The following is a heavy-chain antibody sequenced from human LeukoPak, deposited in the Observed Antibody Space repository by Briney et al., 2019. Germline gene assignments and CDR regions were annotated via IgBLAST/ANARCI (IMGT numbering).Heavy chain of an antibody. D-gene: IGHD1-26*01. V-gene: IGHV5-51*01. Sequence: GESLKISCQGSEYSFATYWIAWLRQMPGKSLEWMGIIYPSDSDTRYSPSFQGQVTISADKSIKTAYLQWSSLKASDTAMYYCARPLQGIVGATGFDYWGQGTLVTASS. J-gene: IGHJ4*02. CDR3: ARPLQGIVGATGFDY. CDR1: EYSFATYW. CDR2: IYPSDSDT.